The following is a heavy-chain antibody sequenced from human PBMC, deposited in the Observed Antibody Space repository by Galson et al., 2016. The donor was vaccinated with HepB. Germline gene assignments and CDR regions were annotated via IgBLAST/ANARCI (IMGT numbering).Heavy chain of an antibody. CDR2: ISSSSSYI. CDR3: ARGDIVGAIFDY. D-gene: IGHD1-26*01. V-gene: IGHV3-21*01. J-gene: IGHJ4*02. CDR1: GFTFSSDS. Sequence: SMRLSCAASGFTFSSDSMNWVRQAPGKGLEWVSPISSSSSYISYADSVKGRLPISRDNAKNSLYLQMNSLRAEDTAVYYCARGDIVGAIFDYWGQGTLVTVSS.